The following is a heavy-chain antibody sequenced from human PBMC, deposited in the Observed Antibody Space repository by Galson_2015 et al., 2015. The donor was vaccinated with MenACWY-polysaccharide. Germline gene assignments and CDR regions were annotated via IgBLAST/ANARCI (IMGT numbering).Heavy chain of an antibody. V-gene: IGHV3-33*01. CDR3: AREGSRIVFHAFDV. CDR1: GLRFSGSG. CDR2: IQYYGTNK. Sequence: SLRLSCAASGLRFSGSGMHWVRQAPGKGLEWVAVIQYYGTNKVYADSVKGRFSISRDNSKNTLYLEMSSLRAEDTALYYCAREGSRIVFHAFDVWGQGTMVTVSS. J-gene: IGHJ3*01. D-gene: IGHD2-21*01.